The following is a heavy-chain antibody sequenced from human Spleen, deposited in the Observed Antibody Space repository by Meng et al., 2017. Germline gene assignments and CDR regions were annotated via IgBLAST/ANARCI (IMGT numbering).Heavy chain of an antibody. CDR3: TRGGSSSSWYPELDD. J-gene: IGHJ4*02. Sequence: GESLKISCAASGFTFGDYAMSWFRQAPGKGLEWVGFLRSKAYGGTTEYAASVKGRFTISRDDSKSIAYLQMNSLKTEDTAVYYCTRGGSSSSWYPELDDWGQGTLVTVSS. V-gene: IGHV3-49*03. D-gene: IGHD6-13*01. CDR1: GFTFGDYA. CDR2: LRSKAYGGTT.